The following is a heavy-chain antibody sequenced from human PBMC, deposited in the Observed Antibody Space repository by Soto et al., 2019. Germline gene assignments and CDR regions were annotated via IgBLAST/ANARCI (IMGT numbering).Heavy chain of an antibody. V-gene: IGHV3-30*03. Sequence: QVQLVESGGGVVQPGRSLRLSCAASGFTFSNYGIHWVRQAPGKGLEWVAVISYDGSNKNYADSVKGRFTISRDNSKNTVNLQMKNLRAEDTAVYYCARGLRLGYYYGMDVWGQGTTVPVSS. CDR2: ISYDGSNK. CDR3: ARGLRLGYYYGMDV. CDR1: GFTFSNYG. J-gene: IGHJ6*02. D-gene: IGHD3-16*01.